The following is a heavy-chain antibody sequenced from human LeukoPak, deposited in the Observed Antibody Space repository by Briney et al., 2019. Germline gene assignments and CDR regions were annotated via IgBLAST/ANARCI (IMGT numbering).Heavy chain of an antibody. V-gene: IGHV4-59*01. CDR3: ARGIFYYFQH. CDR1: GGSISSYY. Sequence: SETLSLTCTVSGGSISSYYWSCIRQPPAKGLEGIGYIYYSGSTNYNPSLKSRVTISVDTSKNQFSLKLSSVTAADTAVYYCARGIFYYFQHWGQGTLVTVSS. CDR2: IYYSGST. D-gene: IGHD2-21*01. J-gene: IGHJ1*01.